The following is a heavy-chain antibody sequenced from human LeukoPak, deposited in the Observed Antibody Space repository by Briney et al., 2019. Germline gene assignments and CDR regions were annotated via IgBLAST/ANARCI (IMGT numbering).Heavy chain of an antibody. CDR2: IYYSGST. CDR3: ARGGVAADNWFDP. D-gene: IGHD6-13*01. J-gene: IGHJ5*02. Sequence: SETLSLTCTVSGGSISSSSYYWGWIRQPPGKGLEWIGSIYYSGSTYYNPSLKSRVTISVDASKNQFSLKLSSVTAADTAVYYCARGGVAADNWFDPWGQGTLVTVSS. CDR1: GGSISSSSYY. V-gene: IGHV4-39*07.